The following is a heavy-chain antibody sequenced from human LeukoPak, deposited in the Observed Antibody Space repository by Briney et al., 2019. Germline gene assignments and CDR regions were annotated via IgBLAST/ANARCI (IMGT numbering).Heavy chain of an antibody. CDR1: GGSFSGYY. D-gene: IGHD3-10*01. Sequence: SETLSLSCAVYGGSFSGYYLNWIRQPPGKGLEWIGEINRGGSTNYNPSLKSRITISVDTSKNQFSLKLTSVTAAETAVYYCGRVILGEAKSPIDCWGQGTLVTVSS. J-gene: IGHJ4*02. CDR2: INRGGST. V-gene: IGHV4-34*01. CDR3: GRVILGEAKSPIDC.